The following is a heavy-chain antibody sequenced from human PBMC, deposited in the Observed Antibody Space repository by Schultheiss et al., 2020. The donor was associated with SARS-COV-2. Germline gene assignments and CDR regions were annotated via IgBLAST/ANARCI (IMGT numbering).Heavy chain of an antibody. J-gene: IGHJ4*02. D-gene: IGHD6-19*01. V-gene: IGHV3-9*01. Sequence: SLKISCAASGFTFDDYAMHWVRQAPGKGLEWVSGISWNSGSIGYADSVKGRFTISRDNAKNSLCLQMNSLRAEDTALYYCAKAPLPVAGRGYYFDYWGQGTLVTVSS. CDR3: AKAPLPVAGRGYYFDY. CDR1: GFTFDDYA. CDR2: ISWNSGSI.